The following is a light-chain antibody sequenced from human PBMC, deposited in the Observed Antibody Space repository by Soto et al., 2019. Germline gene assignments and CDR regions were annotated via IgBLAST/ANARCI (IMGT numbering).Light chain of an antibody. Sequence: EIVLTQSPGTLSLSPGERATLSCRARQSVSSSYLAWYQQKPGQAPRLLIYGASSRATGLPARVSGSGYGTDFTLTISRLEPEDFAVAYCQQYGSSPPIFTFGPGTKVDIK. CDR1: QSVSSSY. CDR3: QQYGSSPPIFT. CDR2: GAS. J-gene: IGKJ3*01. V-gene: IGKV3-20*01.